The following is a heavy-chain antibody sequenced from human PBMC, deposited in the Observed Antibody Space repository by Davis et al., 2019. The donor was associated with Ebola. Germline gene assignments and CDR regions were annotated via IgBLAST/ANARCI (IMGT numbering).Heavy chain of an antibody. CDR3: ARDGAAGLGPYAFDI. D-gene: IGHD6-13*01. Sequence: MPSETLSLTCAVYGWSFSGYYWSWLRQPPGKGLEWIGEINHSGSTNYNPSLKSRVTISVDTSKNQFSLKLSSVTAADTAVYYCARDGAAGLGPYAFDIWGQGTMVTVSS. J-gene: IGHJ3*02. CDR2: INHSGST. CDR1: GWSFSGYY. V-gene: IGHV4-34*01.